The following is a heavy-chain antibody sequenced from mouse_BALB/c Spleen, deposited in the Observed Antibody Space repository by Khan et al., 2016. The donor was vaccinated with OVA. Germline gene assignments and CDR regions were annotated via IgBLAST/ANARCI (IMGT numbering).Heavy chain of an antibody. CDR3: ARSRWLLPAMDY. D-gene: IGHD2-3*01. CDR2: INTNTGEP. V-gene: IGHV9-3*02. Sequence: QIQLVQSGPELKKPGETVKISCKASGYTFTNYGMNWVKQAPGKVLKWMGWINTNTGEPTYAEEFKGRFAFSLETSASTAYLQTNNLKNEDTATYFCARSRWLLPAMDYWGQGTSVTVSS. J-gene: IGHJ4*01. CDR1: GYTFTNYG.